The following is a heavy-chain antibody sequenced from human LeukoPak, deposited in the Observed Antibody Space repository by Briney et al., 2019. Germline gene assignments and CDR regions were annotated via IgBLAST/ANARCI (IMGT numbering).Heavy chain of an antibody. CDR3: ASCVEVPGGTCFAY. J-gene: IGHJ4*02. CDR1: GYMFSSYW. Sequence: ESLKISCKGSGYMFSSYWIGLVRQIPGKGLEWNWIIYPRYSDTIYSPSFQSHVTVSLHKSITTAYLQAISLEPSHTAMYYCASCVEVPGGTCFAYWGQGPLVTVSS. D-gene: IGHD1-1*01. CDR2: IYPRYSDT. V-gene: IGHV5-51*01.